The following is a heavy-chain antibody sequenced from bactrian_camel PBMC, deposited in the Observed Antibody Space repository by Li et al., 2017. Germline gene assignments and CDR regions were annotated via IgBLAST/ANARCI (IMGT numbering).Heavy chain of an antibody. D-gene: IGHD6*01. Sequence: VQLVESGGGSVQAGGSLRLSCVGSRYTYSRYYVGWFRQAPGKEREGVARIYTGSGNTYYADSAKGRFTISQDNAKNTVYLQMNSLKPEDTGTYYCKAEDKYQLRGFCPPLWGQGTQVTVS. J-gene: IGHJ4*01. CDR3: KAEDKYQLRGFCPPL. CDR2: IYTGSGNT. V-gene: IGHV3S40*01. CDR1: RYTYSRYY.